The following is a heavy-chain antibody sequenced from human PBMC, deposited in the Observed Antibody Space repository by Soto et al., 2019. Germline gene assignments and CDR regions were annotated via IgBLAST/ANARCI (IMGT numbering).Heavy chain of an antibody. D-gene: IGHD3-22*01. J-gene: IGHJ4*02. Sequence: QVQLQESGPGLVKPSETLSLTCSVSGDPITIRYWGWLRQSPGKGLEWIGYSYYTGATNYNPSLSSRVTISVVSYKNEFSLKLGSVTAADTAVYYCARASTGQAYFDDSSYYFDYWGQGTLVTVSS. CDR1: GDPITIRY. V-gene: IGHV4-59*11. CDR2: SYYTGAT. CDR3: ARASTGQAYFDDSSYYFDY.